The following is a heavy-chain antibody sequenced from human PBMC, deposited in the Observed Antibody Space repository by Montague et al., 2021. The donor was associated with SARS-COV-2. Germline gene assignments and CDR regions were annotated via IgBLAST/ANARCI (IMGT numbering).Heavy chain of an antibody. CDR1: EFTFSNYA. V-gene: IGHV3-30-3*01. CDR2: ISYDGSKK. CDR3: ARESVRAVAGDFDY. Sequence: SLRLSCAASEFTFSNYAMHWVRQAPGKGLEWVAFISYDGSKKYYADSVKGRFTSSRDNSKNTLYLQMNSLRAEDTAVYYCARESVRAVAGDFDYWGQGTLVTVSS. D-gene: IGHD6-19*01. J-gene: IGHJ4*02.